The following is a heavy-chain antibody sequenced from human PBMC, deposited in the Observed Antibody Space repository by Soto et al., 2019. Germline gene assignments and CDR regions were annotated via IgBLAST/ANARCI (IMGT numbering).Heavy chain of an antibody. CDR1: GGSIGYEYYH. CDR2: VHYSGSI. D-gene: IGHD3-16*01. J-gene: IGHJ6*02. Sequence: QVQLQQSGPGLVKPSQTLSLTCTVSGGSIGYEYYHWTWIRQSPGKDLEGIGYVHYSGSIMYNASFKSRGTVSVATSKNPFSLHLSSVTAADTAVYVCVREDDGGDREYYGLDVWGQGTTVTVSS. V-gene: IGHV4-30-4*08. CDR3: VREDDGGDREYYGLDV.